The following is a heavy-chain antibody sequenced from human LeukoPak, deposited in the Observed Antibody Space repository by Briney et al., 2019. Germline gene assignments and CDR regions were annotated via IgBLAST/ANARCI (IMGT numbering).Heavy chain of an antibody. CDR3: ARGRVAYSAYYFDY. V-gene: IGHV4-59*01. CDR2: IYYTGNT. Sequence: SETLSLTCTVSGDSITNYFWSWIRQPPGKGLEWIGYIYYTGNTNYKPSLKSRVTISVDTSTNQFSLRLRSVAAADTSVYYCARGRVAYSAYYFDYWGRGTLVTVSS. D-gene: IGHD2-15*01. J-gene: IGHJ4*02. CDR1: GDSITNYF.